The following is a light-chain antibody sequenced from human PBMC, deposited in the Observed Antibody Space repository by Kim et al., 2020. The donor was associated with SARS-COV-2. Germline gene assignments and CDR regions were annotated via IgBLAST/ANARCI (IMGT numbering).Light chain of an antibody. Sequence: EIQMTQSPPSLPASIGDTVTITCQASQDISNYLNWYQQKPGIAPMALIFDASNLETGVPSRFSGSGSGTNFTLRITSLQPEDIATYYCQQYHNLPIAFGQGTRLEIK. J-gene: IGKJ5*01. V-gene: IGKV1-33*01. CDR3: QQYHNLPIA. CDR1: QDISNY. CDR2: DAS.